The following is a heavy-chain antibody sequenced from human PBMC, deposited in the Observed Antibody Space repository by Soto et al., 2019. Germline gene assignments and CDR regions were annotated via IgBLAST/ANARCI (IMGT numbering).Heavy chain of an antibody. CDR1: GHSFTSHW. Sequence: LGESLKISCQGSGHSFTSHWITWVRHVPGKGLEYVGKIDPSDSATDYSPSFQGLVTISVDKSLTTAYLQWSSLRASDTAIYFCARCGYTYGLSHDYWGQGTLVTVSS. CDR3: ARCGYTYGLSHDY. V-gene: IGHV5-10-1*01. CDR2: IDPSDSAT. D-gene: IGHD5-18*01. J-gene: IGHJ4*02.